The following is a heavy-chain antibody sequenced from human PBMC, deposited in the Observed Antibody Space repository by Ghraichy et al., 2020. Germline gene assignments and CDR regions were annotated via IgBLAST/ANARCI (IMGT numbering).Heavy chain of an antibody. CDR3: VREIPTTTLYD. V-gene: IGHV3-66*01. D-gene: IGHD2/OR15-2a*01. Sequence: LPCAASGFSVTNDYMSWVRQAPGKGLEWVSVIYRGDRTYYTDSVKGRFTISRDNSHNTVHLQMNNLRAEDTALYYCVREIPTTTLYDWGQGTLVTVSS. J-gene: IGHJ4*02. CDR2: IYRGDRT. CDR1: GFSVTNDY.